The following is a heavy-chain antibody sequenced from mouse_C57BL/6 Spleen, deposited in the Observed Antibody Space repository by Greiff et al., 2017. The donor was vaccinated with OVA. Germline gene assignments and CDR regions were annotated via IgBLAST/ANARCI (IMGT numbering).Heavy chain of an antibody. CDR2: IDPETGGT. Sequence: QVQLKESGAELVRPGASVTLSCKASGYTFTDYEMHWVKQTPVHGLEWIGAIDPETGGTAYNQKFKGKAILTADKSSSTAYMELRSLTSEDSAVYYCTRRALSGFDYWGQGTTLTGSS. J-gene: IGHJ2*01. D-gene: IGHD3-1*01. CDR1: GYTFTDYE. V-gene: IGHV1-15*01. CDR3: TRRALSGFDY.